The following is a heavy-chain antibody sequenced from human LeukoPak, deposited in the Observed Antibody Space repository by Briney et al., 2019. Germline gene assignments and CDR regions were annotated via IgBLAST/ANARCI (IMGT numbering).Heavy chain of an antibody. CDR1: GFTFSSYW. Sequence: GGSLRLSCAASGFTFSSYWMSWVRQAPGKGLEWVANIKQDGSEKYYVDSVKGRFTISRDNAKNSLYLQMSSLRAEDTAVYYCARLASIVGATEFDYWGQGTLVTVSS. J-gene: IGHJ4*02. CDR3: ARLASIVGATEFDY. D-gene: IGHD1-26*01. V-gene: IGHV3-7*01. CDR2: IKQDGSEK.